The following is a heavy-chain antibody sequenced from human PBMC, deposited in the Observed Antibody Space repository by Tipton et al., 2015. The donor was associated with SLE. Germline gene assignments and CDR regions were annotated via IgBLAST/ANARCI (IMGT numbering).Heavy chain of an antibody. CDR2: ISYDGSNK. CDR1: GFTFSSYA. CDR3: ARDSLSRLAFNSYYGMDV. V-gene: IGHV3-30*04. J-gene: IGHJ6*02. D-gene: IGHD6-19*01. Sequence: SLRLSCAASGFTFSSYAMHWVRQAPGKGLEWVAVISYDGSNKYYADSVKGRFTISRDNSKNTLYLQMNNLRVEDTAVYYCARDSLSRLAFNSYYGMDVWGQGTTVTVSS.